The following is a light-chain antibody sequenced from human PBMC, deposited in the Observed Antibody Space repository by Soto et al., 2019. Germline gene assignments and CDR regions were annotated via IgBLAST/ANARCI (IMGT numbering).Light chain of an antibody. CDR3: SSYTISSTYV. CDR1: SSDVGGSNG. Sequence: QSALTQPPSVSGSPGQSVAISCTGTSSDVGGSNGVSWYQQPPGTAPKLMIYDVSNRPSAVPDRFSGSKSGNTASLTISGLQAEDEGDYYCSSYTISSTYVFGTGTKVTVL. CDR2: DVS. V-gene: IGLV2-18*02. J-gene: IGLJ1*01.